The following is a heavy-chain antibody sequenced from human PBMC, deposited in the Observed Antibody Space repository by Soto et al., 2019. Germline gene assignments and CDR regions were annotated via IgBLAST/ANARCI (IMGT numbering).Heavy chain of an antibody. D-gene: IGHD1-26*01. CDR1: GYTFSDSA. CDR2: IRSKANNYAT. Sequence: EVQLVESGGGLVQPGGSLKLSCAASGYTFSDSAMHWVRQASGNGLEWVGRIRSKANNYATVYAASVKGRFTISRDDSRNTAYLQMNSLKTEDTAVYYCARLWSEREPNFDYWGQGTLVSVSS. CDR3: ARLWSEREPNFDY. J-gene: IGHJ4*02. V-gene: IGHV3-73*02.